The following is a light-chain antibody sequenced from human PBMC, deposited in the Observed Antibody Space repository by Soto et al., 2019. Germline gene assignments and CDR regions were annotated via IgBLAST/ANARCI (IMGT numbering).Light chain of an antibody. Sequence: QSALTQPASVSGPPGQSITTSGTGTSGDIGSYNRVSWYQQHPGKAPKLIIYEVTNRPSGVSSRFSGSKSGNTASLTISGLXAEDEADYYCSSYTVSVAPYVFGTGTKVTVL. CDR1: SGDIGSYNR. V-gene: IGLV2-14*01. J-gene: IGLJ1*01. CDR3: SSYTVSVAPYV. CDR2: EVT.